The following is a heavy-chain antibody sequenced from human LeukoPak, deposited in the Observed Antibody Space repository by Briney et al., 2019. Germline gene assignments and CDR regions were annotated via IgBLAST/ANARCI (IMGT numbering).Heavy chain of an antibody. J-gene: IGHJ6*03. CDR1: GGSISSYY. D-gene: IGHD3-3*01. V-gene: IGHV4-59*08. CDR3: ARLARTYYDFWSGYYTDADYMDV. Sequence: SETLSLTCTVSGGSISSYYWSWIRQPPGKGLEWIGYIYYSGSTNYNPSLKSRVTISVDTSKNQFSLKLSSVTAADTAVYYCARLARTYYDFWSGYYTDADYMDVWGKGTTVTVSS. CDR2: IYYSGST.